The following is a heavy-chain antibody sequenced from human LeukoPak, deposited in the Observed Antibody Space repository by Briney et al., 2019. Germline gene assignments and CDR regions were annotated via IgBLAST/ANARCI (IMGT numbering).Heavy chain of an antibody. CDR3: ARLPTFYFDSSHYHYDY. CDR1: GFIFNNYG. J-gene: IGHJ4*02. CDR2: ISGSGPST. D-gene: IGHD3-22*01. Sequence: PGGSLRLSCAASGFIFNNYGMSWVRQAPGKGLEWVSSISGSGPSTAYADSVKGRFTISRDKSKNTLYLQMNSLKVEDTVVYYCARLPTFYFDSSHYHYDYWGRGTQVTVSS. V-gene: IGHV3-23*01.